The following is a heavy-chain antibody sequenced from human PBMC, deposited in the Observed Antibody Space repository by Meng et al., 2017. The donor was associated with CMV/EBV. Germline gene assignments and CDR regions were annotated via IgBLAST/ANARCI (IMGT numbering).Heavy chain of an antibody. CDR3: ARDKGSTGPPFDY. CDR1: GLTFSSYW. CDR2: INSEGSST. Sequence: ASGLTFSSYWMHWVRQAPGKGLVWVSRINSEGSSTSYADSVKGRFTISRDNAKNTLYLQMNSLRAEDTAVYYCARDKGSTGPPFDYWGQGTLVTVSS. J-gene: IGHJ4*02. D-gene: IGHD2-2*01. V-gene: IGHV3-74*01.